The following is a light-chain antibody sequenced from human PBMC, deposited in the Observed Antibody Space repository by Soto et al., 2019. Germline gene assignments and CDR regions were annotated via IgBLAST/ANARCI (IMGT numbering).Light chain of an antibody. CDR3: QQYNSPRT. CDR1: QSISSW. CDR2: DAS. J-gene: IGKJ4*01. V-gene: IGKV1-5*01. Sequence: DIQMTQSPSTLSASVGDRVTITCRASQSISSWLAWYQQKPGKAPKLLIYDASSLESGVPSRFSGSGSGTEFTLTISSLQPDDFATHYCQQYNSPRTFGGGTKVEIK.